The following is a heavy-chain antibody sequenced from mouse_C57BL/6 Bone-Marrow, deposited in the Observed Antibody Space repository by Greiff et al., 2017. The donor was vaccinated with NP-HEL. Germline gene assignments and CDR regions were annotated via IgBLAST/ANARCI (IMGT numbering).Heavy chain of an antibody. CDR2: ISSGGSYT. CDR3: ARPPLITTVVATRDYYFDG. CDR1: GFTFSSYG. Sequence: EVKLVESGGDLVKPGGSLKLSCAASGFTFSSYGMSWVRQTPDKRLEWVATISSGGSYTSYPDSVKGRFPISRANAKNTLYLQMSSLKYEDTAMYYGARPPLITTVVATRDYYFDGWGQGATLTVSS. D-gene: IGHD1-1*01. V-gene: IGHV5-6*01. J-gene: IGHJ2*01.